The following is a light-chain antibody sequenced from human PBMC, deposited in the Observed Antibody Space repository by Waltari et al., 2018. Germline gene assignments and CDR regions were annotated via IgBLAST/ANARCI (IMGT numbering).Light chain of an antibody. V-gene: IGKV3-20*01. CDR3: QKYVRLPVT. J-gene: IGKJ1*01. CDR2: EAS. CDR1: QSVGKS. Sequence: EIVLTQSQGTLSLSQGERATLSCRASQSVGKSLAWYQQKSGQAPRLLIYEASTRATGIPDRFSASGFGTDFSLTISRLEPEDFAVYYCQKYVRLPVTFGQGTKVEIK.